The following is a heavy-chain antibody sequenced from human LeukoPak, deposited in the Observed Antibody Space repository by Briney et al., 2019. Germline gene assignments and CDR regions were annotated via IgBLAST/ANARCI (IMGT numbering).Heavy chain of an antibody. CDR1: GVSISSYY. V-gene: IGHV4-59*01. Sequence: SENLSLNCTVSGVSISSYYWSWIRQPPGKGLEWIGYIYYSGSTNYNPSLKSRVTISVDTSKNQFSLKLSSVTAADTAVYYCARVYAAFDIWGQGTMVTVSS. CDR2: IYYSGST. CDR3: ARVYAAFDI. D-gene: IGHD2-8*01. J-gene: IGHJ3*02.